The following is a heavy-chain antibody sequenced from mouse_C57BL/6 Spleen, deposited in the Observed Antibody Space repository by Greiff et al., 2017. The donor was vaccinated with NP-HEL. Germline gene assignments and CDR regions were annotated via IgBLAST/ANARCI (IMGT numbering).Heavy chain of an antibody. CDR2: ISDGGSYT. D-gene: IGHD6-1*01. V-gene: IGHV5-4*01. J-gene: IGHJ4*01. CDR3: ARDNSPYAMDY. CDR1: GFTFSSYA. Sequence: EVQVVESGGGLVKPGGSLKLSCAASGFTFSSYAMSWVRQTPEKRLEWVATISDGGSYTYYPDNVKGRFTISRDNAKNNLYLQMSHLKSEDTAMYYCARDNSPYAMDYWGQGTSVTVSS.